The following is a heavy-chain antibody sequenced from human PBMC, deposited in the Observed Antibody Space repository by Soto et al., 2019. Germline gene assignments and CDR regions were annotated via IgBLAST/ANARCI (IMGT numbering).Heavy chain of an antibody. J-gene: IGHJ4*02. Sequence: GASVKVSCKTSGYTFAEYDINWLRQAAGQGLEYMGWVSPENRNAGYAPQFRGRVSMTADTSINTVYLELTTLTYEDTAVYYCEVTTGYWGQGTMVTVSS. CDR1: GYTFAEYD. CDR3: EVTTGY. CDR2: VSPENRNA. D-gene: IGHD4-17*01. V-gene: IGHV1-8*01.